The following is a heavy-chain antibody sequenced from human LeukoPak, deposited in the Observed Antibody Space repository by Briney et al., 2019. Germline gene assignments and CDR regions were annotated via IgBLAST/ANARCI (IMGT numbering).Heavy chain of an antibody. Sequence: SVKVSCKASGGTFSSYVISWVRQAPGQGLERMGGIIPIFGTANYAQNFQGRVTITADDSTSTAYMALSTLRSEDAAVYYCARGPLRFLGGIDYWGQGTLVTVSS. CDR1: GGTFSSYV. V-gene: IGHV1-69*13. CDR3: ARGPLRFLGGIDY. J-gene: IGHJ4*02. D-gene: IGHD3-3*01. CDR2: IIPIFGTA.